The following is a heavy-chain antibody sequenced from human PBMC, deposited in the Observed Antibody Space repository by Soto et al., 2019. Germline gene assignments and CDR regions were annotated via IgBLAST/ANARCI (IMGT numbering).Heavy chain of an antibody. CDR1: GYTFNTYN. D-gene: IGHD1-26*01. Sequence: ASVKVSCKASGYTFNTYNMYWVRQAPGQGLEWMGVINPSIGSTNYAQKFQGRVIMTRDTSTSTVYMELSTLRSDDTAVYYCARLYSGSRIDYCGQGTLVTVSS. V-gene: IGHV1-46*02. CDR3: ARLYSGSRIDY. J-gene: IGHJ4*02. CDR2: INPSIGST.